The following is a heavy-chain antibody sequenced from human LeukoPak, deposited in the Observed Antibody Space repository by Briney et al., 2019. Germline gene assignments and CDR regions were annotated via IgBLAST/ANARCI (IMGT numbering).Heavy chain of an antibody. J-gene: IGHJ3*02. CDR2: IYSGGST. CDR1: GFTVSNNY. Sequence: GGSLRLSCAASGFTVSNNYMNWVRQAPGKGLEWVSLIYSGGSTHYADSVKGRFTISRDNAKNSLYLQMNSLRAEDTAVYYCVRQGDYYDSSGYSGDAFDIWGQGTMVTVSS. D-gene: IGHD3-22*01. V-gene: IGHV3-66*04. CDR3: VRQGDYYDSSGYSGDAFDI.